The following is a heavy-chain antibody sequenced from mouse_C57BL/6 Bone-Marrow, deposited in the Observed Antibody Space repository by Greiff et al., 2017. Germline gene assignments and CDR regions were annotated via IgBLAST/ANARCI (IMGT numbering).Heavy chain of an antibody. V-gene: IGHV1-55*01. CDR3: ARSGWDYFDY. D-gene: IGHD3-1*01. CDR1: GSTFPSYW. CDR2: LSPGRGST. Sequence: QVQLQQPGAELVKPGASVTMSCKASGSTFPSYWITWVKQRPGQGLEWIGDLSPGRGSTNYNEKFKSKATLTVDTASSTAYMPRSSLTTEDSAGYDSARSGWDYFDYWGQGTTLTVSS. J-gene: IGHJ2*01.